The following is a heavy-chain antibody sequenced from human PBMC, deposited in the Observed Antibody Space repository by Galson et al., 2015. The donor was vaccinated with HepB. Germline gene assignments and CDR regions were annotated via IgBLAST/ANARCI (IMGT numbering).Heavy chain of an antibody. CDR2: INWNGGST. CDR3: ARDLPYSSWGWFDP. CDR1: GFTFDDYG. D-gene: IGHD6-6*01. Sequence: SLRLSCAASGFTFDDYGMSWVRQAPGKGLEWVSGINWNGGSTGCADSVKGRFTISRDNAKNSLYLQMNSLRAEDTALYHCARDLPYSSWGWFDPWGQGTLVTVSS. J-gene: IGHJ5*02. V-gene: IGHV3-20*01.